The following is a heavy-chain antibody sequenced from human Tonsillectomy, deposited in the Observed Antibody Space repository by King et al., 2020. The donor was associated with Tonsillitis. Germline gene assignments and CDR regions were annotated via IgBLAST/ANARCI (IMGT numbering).Heavy chain of an antibody. Sequence: VQLVESGGGLVQPGGSLRLSCAASGFSFSSYAMSWVRQAPGKGLEWVSAISGSGGSTFYAESVKGRFTISRDNSKKTLYLQMNSLRVEDMAVYYCAVTGVPNYYYYYGMDVWGQGTTATVSS. D-gene: IGHD3-9*01. V-gene: IGHV3-23*04. J-gene: IGHJ6*02. CDR3: AVTGVPNYYYYYGMDV. CDR2: ISGSGGST. CDR1: GFSFSSYA.